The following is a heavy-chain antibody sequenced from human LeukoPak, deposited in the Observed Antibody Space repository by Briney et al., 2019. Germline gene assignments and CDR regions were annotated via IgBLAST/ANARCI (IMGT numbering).Heavy chain of an antibody. CDR3: ANEARWLDSSTLFDY. CDR2: ISASGDFT. J-gene: IGHJ4*01. D-gene: IGHD6-13*01. Sequence: GGSLRLSCAASGFTFNDYAMSWVRQAPGRGLECVSDISASGDFTYYPDSVRGRFTISRDNSKNTLYLQMNSLRAEDTAIYYCANEARWLDSSTLFDYWGQGGLVPVSS. CDR1: GFTFNDYA. V-gene: IGHV3-23*01.